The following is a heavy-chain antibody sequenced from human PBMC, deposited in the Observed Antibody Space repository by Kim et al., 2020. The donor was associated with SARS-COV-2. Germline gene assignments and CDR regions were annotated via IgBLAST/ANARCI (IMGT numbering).Heavy chain of an antibody. V-gene: IGHV5-51*01. Sequence: GASLKISCKGSGYSFTSYWIGWVRQMPGKGLEWMGIIYPGDSDTRYSPSFQGQVTISADKSISTAYLQWSSLKASDTAMYYCARHSKGRLVNGETYYYYGMDVWGQWTTVTVSS. CDR3: ARHSKGRLVNGETYYYYGMDV. J-gene: IGHJ6*02. D-gene: IGHD2-8*01. CDR1: GYSFTSYW. CDR2: IYPGDSDT.